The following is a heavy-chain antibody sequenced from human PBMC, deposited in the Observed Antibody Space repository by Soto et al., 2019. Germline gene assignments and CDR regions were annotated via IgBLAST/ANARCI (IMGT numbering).Heavy chain of an antibody. CDR1: GFTFSNLA. V-gene: IGHV3-23*01. Sequence: EVQLLESGGGLVQPGGTLRLSCVASGFTFSNLAMSWVRQAPAKGLQWVSSISGSGGNTYYTDSVKGRFAISSDNSANTLYFQMSSLGADDTTVYFWAKDDSNSLCIDGWGQGTTVTVSS. CDR3: AKDDSNSLCIDG. D-gene: IGHD6-6*01. CDR2: ISGSGGNT. J-gene: IGHJ6*02.